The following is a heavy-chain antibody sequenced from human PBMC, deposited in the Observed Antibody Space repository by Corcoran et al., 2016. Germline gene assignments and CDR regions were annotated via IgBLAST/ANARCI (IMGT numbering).Heavy chain of an antibody. J-gene: IGHJ5*02. Sequence: QVQLQESGPGLVKPSETLSLTCTVSGGSVSSGSYYWSWIRQPPGKGLEWIGYIYYSGSTNYNPSLKSRVTISVDTSKNQFSLKLSSVTAADTAVYYCASSTIFGVVSNWFDPGGQGTLVTVSS. D-gene: IGHD3-3*01. CDR3: ASSTIFGVVSNWFDP. CDR1: GGSVSSGSYY. V-gene: IGHV4-61*01. CDR2: IYYSGST.